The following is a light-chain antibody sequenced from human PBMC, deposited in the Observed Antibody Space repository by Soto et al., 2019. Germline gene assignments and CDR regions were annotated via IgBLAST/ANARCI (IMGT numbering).Light chain of an antibody. CDR3: LQDYNYPLT. CDR2: AAS. J-gene: IGKJ4*01. CDR1: QGISTD. Sequence: AIQLTQPPSPLSASVWDGVGMACPASQGISTDLGWYQQKPGKAPKLLIYAASSLQSGVPSRFSGSGSGTDFTLTISSLQPEDFATYYCLQDYNYPLTFGGGTKVDIK. V-gene: IGKV1-6*02.